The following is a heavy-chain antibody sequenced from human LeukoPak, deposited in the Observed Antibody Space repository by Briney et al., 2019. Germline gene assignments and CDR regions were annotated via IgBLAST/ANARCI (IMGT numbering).Heavy chain of an antibody. Sequence: PSETLSLTCTASGDSIRSNNYYWTWVRQPAGKGLEWIGRIYTSGSTPYSPSLQSRVTISIDQSKNQFSLRLTSVTAADTAVYYCASGNTLKGVDYWGQGTLVSVSS. CDR3: ASGNTLKGVDY. D-gene: IGHD2/OR15-2a*01. V-gene: IGHV4-61*02. CDR2: IYTSGST. CDR1: GDSIRSNNYY. J-gene: IGHJ4*02.